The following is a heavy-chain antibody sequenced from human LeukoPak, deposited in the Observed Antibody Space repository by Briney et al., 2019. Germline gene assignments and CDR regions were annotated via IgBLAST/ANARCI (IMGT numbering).Heavy chain of an antibody. CDR2: VTRSGRT. CDR3: AKDYPSKYSSEYGSDWPIDY. D-gene: IGHD6-19*01. CDR1: GFTFSSYA. V-gene: IGHV3-23*01. Sequence: GGSLRLSCAASGFTFSSYAMTWVRQAPEKGLEWVSTVTRSGRTYYADSVKGRFTISRDNSMDTVFLQMSSLRAEDTAVYYCAKDYPSKYSSEYGSDWPIDYWGQGTLVAVSS. J-gene: IGHJ4*02.